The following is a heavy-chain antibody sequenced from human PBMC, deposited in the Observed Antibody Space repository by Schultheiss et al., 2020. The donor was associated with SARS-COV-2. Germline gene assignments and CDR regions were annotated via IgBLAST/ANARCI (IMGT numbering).Heavy chain of an antibody. CDR2: INPKSGGT. J-gene: IGHJ6*02. CDR3: ARVGGGGYYYYYGMDV. D-gene: IGHD3-16*01. Sequence: ASVKVSCKASGYTFTNYYLHWVRQAPGQGLEWMGWINPKSGGTKYAQEFQGRVTMTRDTSISTAYMELSSLRSDDTAVYYCARVGGGGYYYYYGMDVWGQGTTVTVSS. V-gene: IGHV1-2*02. CDR1: GYTFTNYY.